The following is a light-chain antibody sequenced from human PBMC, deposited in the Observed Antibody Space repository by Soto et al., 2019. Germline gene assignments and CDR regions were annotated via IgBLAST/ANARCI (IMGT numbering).Light chain of an antibody. V-gene: IGKV1-9*01. CDR2: AAS. Sequence: IQLTQSPSSLSASVGDRVTITCRASQGISSYLAWYQQKPGKAPKLLIYAASTLQSGVPSRFSGSGSGTDFTLTISGLQTEDFAVYYCQQYNKWPPWTFGQGTKVDI. CDR1: QGISSY. J-gene: IGKJ1*01. CDR3: QQYNKWPPWT.